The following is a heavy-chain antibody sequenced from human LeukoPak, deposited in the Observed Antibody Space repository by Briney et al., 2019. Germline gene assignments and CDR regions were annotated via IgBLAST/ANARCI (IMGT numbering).Heavy chain of an antibody. CDR1: GFTLSSYE. CDR2: SSSSGNTI. Sequence: PGGSLRLSCAASGFTLSSYEMNWVRQAQGKGLEWISYSSSSGNTIYYADSEQGRFTISRDNAKNSLYLQMNSLRAEDTAVYYCATNLGPRRRSPVVMDVWGQGTTVTVSS. CDR3: ATNLGPRRRSPVVMDV. V-gene: IGHV3-48*03. D-gene: IGHD3-16*01. J-gene: IGHJ6*02.